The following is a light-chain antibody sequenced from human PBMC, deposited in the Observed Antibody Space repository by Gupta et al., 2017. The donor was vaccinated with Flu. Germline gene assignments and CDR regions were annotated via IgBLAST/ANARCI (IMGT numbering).Light chain of an antibody. CDR3: QYYSSSHP. CDR2: GAS. V-gene: IGKV3-20*01. CDR1: LSDSSSD. Sequence: EIVLTQSPGTLSLSPGERATLSCRTSLSDSSSDLAWYQQKPGQAPKLLIYGASRRATGIPDRFSGSGCGTDFTLTSSRLEHEDFAVYYWQYYSSSHPFGGGTKLEIK. J-gene: IGKJ4*02.